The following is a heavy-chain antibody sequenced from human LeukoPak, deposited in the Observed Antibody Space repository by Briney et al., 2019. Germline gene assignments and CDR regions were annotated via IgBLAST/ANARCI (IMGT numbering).Heavy chain of an antibody. CDR3: AREHPVGYCSGGSCYGY. CDR2: IIPIFGTA. CDR1: GGTFSSYA. V-gene: IGHV1-69*06. Sequence: GASVKVSCKASGGTFSSYAISWVRQAPGQGLEWMGGIIPIFGTANYAQKFQGRVTITADKSTSTAYMELSSLRSEDTAVYYCAREHPVGYCSGGSCYGYWGQGTLVTVSS. D-gene: IGHD2-15*01. J-gene: IGHJ4*02.